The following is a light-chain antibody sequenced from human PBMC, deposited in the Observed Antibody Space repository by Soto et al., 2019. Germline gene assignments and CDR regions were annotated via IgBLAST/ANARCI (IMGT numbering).Light chain of an antibody. V-gene: IGKV3-20*01. CDR1: QSIANS. J-gene: IGKJ1*01. Sequence: EIVLTQSPGTLSLSPGERASLSCRASQSIANSLAWYQQKPGQAPRLLIFGASNRATGIPDRLSGSGSGTDFTLTISRLEPEDFAVYHCQQYGGSPRTFGQGTKVDIX. CDR3: QQYGGSPRT. CDR2: GAS.